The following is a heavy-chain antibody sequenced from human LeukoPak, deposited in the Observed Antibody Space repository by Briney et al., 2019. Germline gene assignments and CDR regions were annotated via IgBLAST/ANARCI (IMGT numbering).Heavy chain of an antibody. CDR1: GGTFSSYA. D-gene: IGHD3-22*01. CDR3: ARAGSYYYDSSGYYYD. V-gene: IGHV1-69*13. J-gene: IGHJ4*02. Sequence: ASVKVSCKAPGGTFSSYAISWLRQAPGQGLEWMGGIIPIFGTANYAQKFQGRVTITADESTSTAYMELSSLRSEDTAVYYCARAGSYYYDSSGYYYDWGQGTLVTVSS. CDR2: IIPIFGTA.